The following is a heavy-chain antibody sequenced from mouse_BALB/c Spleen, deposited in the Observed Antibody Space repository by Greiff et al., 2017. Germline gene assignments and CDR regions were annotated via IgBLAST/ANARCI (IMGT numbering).Heavy chain of an antibody. D-gene: IGHD1-1*01. V-gene: IGHV1-87*01. J-gene: IGHJ3*01. Sequence: QVQLQQSGAELARPGASVKLSCKASGYTFTSYWMQWVKQRPGQGLEWIGAIYPGDGDTRYTQKFKGKATLTADKSSSTAYMQLSSWASEDSAVYYCARWYYGSSYGFAYWGQGTLVTVSA. CDR2: IYPGDGDT. CDR3: ARWYYGSSYGFAY. CDR1: GYTFTSYW.